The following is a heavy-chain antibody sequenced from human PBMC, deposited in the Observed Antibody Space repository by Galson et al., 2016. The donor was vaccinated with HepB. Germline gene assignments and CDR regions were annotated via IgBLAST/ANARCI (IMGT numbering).Heavy chain of an antibody. J-gene: IGHJ3*02. D-gene: IGHD1-26*01. V-gene: IGHV1-2*02. CDR2: INPNKGDT. Sequence: SVKVSCKASGYTFTGYYIHWARQAPGQGLEWMGWINPNKGDTNYAQKFQGRVTMTLDTSIATVYMELSRLRSDDTGVYYCGRRRHWEYAFDNWGQGTLVTRSS. CDR3: GRRRHWEYAFDN. CDR1: GYTFTGYY.